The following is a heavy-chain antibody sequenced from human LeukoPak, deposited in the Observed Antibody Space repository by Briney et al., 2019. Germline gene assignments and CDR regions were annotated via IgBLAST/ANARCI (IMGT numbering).Heavy chain of an antibody. D-gene: IGHD3-22*01. CDR2: IYYSGSA. Sequence: SETLSLTCTVSGGSINNYYWSWIRQPPGKGLEYIGYIYYSGSANYNPSLKSRVTISVDPSKNQFSLKLSSVTAADTAVYYCARNGDYYERSGYYYLFDFWGQGTLVTVSS. CDR3: ARNGDYYERSGYYYLFDF. CDR1: GGSINNYY. V-gene: IGHV4-59*01. J-gene: IGHJ4*02.